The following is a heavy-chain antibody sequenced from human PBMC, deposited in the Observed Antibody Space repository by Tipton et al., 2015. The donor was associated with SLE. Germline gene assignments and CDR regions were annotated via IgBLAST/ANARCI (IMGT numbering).Heavy chain of an antibody. CDR2: IYHDHST. CDR1: GFTFNRYA. V-gene: IGHV3-23*03. CDR3: AKFGDWGDLFFDF. Sequence: GSLRLSCVASGFTFNRYAMSWVRQAPGKGLEWVSVIYHDHSTSYADSVKSRFTISRDNAKNTLYLQVDSLRTEDTAVYYCAKFGDWGDLFFDFWGQETLVTVSS. D-gene: IGHD7-27*01. J-gene: IGHJ4*02.